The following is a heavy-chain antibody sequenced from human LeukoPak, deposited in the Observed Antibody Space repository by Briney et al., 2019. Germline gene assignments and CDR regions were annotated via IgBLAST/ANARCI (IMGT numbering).Heavy chain of an antibody. Sequence: PSETLSLTCAVYGGSFSGYYWSWIRQPPGKGLEWIGEINHSGSTNYNPSLKSRVTISVDTSKNQFSLKLSSVTAADTAVYYCARGTVAATYYYYYYGMDVWGQGTTVTVSS. D-gene: IGHD6-19*01. CDR3: ARGTVAATYYYYYYGMDV. CDR1: GGSFSGYY. J-gene: IGHJ6*02. V-gene: IGHV4-34*01. CDR2: INHSGST.